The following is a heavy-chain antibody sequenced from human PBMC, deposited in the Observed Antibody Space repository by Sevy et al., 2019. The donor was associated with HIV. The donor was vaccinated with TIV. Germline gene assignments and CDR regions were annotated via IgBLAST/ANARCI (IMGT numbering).Heavy chain of an antibody. CDR1: GGTFSSYA. CDR2: IIPIFGTA. V-gene: IGHV1-69*13. J-gene: IGHJ6*02. Sequence: ASVKVSCKASGGTFSSYAISWVRQAPGQGLEWMGGIIPIFGTANYAQKFQGRVTITADESTSTAYMELSSLGSEDTAVYYCAAGYYYGSGSYWRGMDVWGQGTTVTVSS. D-gene: IGHD3-10*01. CDR3: AAGYYYGSGSYWRGMDV.